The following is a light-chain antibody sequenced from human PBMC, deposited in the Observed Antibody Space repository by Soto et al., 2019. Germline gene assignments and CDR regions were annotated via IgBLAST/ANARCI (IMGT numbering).Light chain of an antibody. Sequence: EIVMTQSPVTLSVSPGERATLSCRASQSVRSNLAWYQQKPGQAPRLLMYDASTRATGIPARFSGSGSGTEFTLTIRSLQSEDFAVYYCQQYNYWPPWTFGQGTTGDIK. J-gene: IGKJ1*01. CDR3: QQYNYWPPWT. V-gene: IGKV3-15*01. CDR2: DAS. CDR1: QSVRSN.